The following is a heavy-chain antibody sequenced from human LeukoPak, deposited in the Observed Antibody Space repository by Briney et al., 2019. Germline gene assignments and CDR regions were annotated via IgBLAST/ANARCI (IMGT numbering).Heavy chain of an antibody. V-gene: IGHV3-30*02. D-gene: IGHD3-10*01. CDR2: IRYDGSNK. J-gene: IGHJ4*02. Sequence: GGSLRLSCAASGFTFSSYGMHWVRQAPGKGLEWVAFIRYDGSNKYYADSVKGRFTISSDNSKNTLYLQMNSLRAEDTAVYYCAKVQMVRGVMVDYWGQGTLVTVSS. CDR3: AKVQMVRGVMVDY. CDR1: GFTFSSYG.